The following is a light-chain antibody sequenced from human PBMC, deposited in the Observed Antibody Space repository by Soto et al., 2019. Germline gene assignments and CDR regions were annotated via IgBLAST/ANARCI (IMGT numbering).Light chain of an antibody. Sequence: EIVLTQSPGTLSLSPGGRATLSCRASQSVSSSYLAWYQQKPGQAPRLLMYGASSRATGIPERFSGTGSGTDFTLTISRLEPEDFAVYYCQQYGSSPRTFGQGTKVDIK. CDR2: GAS. V-gene: IGKV3-20*01. CDR1: QSVSSSY. CDR3: QQYGSSPRT. J-gene: IGKJ1*01.